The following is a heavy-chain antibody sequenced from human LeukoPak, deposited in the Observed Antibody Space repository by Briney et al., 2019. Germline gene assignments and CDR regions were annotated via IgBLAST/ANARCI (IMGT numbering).Heavy chain of an antibody. CDR3: ARGLALYYYGSGSHRFDY. J-gene: IGHJ4*02. V-gene: IGHV4-34*01. CDR1: GGSFSGYY. D-gene: IGHD3-10*01. CDR2: INHSGST. Sequence: SETLPLTCAVYGGSFSGYYWSWIRQPPGKGLEWIGEINHSGSTNYNPSLKSRVTISVDTSKNQFSLKLSSVTAADTAVYYCARGLALYYYGSGSHRFDYWGQGTLVTVSS.